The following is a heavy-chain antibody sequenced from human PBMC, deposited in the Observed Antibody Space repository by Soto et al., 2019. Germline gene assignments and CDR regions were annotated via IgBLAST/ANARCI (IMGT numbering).Heavy chain of an antibody. D-gene: IGHD3-22*01. CDR3: ARADSSGYYPFDY. J-gene: IGHJ4*02. Sequence: SETLSLTCTVSGGSISSGGYYWSWIRQHPGKGLEWIGYIYYSGSTYYNPSLKSRVTISVGTSKNQFSLKLSSVTAADTAVYYGARADSSGYYPFDYWGQGTLVTVSS. CDR2: IYYSGST. V-gene: IGHV4-31*03. CDR1: GGSISSGGYY.